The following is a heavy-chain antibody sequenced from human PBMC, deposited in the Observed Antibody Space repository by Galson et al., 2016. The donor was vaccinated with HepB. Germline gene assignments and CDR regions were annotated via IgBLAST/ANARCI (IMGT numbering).Heavy chain of an antibody. J-gene: IGHJ5*02. V-gene: IGHV3-21*01. Sequence: SLRLSCAASGFTFSSYSMDWVRQAPGKGLEWVSFISSSSTYIYYADSVRGRFTISRDSSKNTLYLQMNSLRAEDTAVYYCARNRHCSGGSCYGAWGQGTLVTVSS. CDR3: ARNRHCSGGSCYGA. D-gene: IGHD2-15*01. CDR1: GFTFSSYS. CDR2: ISSSSTYI.